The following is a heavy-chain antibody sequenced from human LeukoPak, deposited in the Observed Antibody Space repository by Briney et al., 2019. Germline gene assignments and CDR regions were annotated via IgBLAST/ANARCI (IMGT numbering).Heavy chain of an antibody. CDR1: GGSFSGYY. V-gene: IGHV4-34*01. Sequence: SETLSLTCAVDGGSFSGYYWSWIRQPPGKGLEWIGEINHSGSTNYNPSLKSRVTISVDTSKNQFSLKLSSVTAADTAVYYCAPVLAAAGRGNNWFDPWGQGTLVTVSS. CDR3: APVLAAAGRGNNWFDP. D-gene: IGHD6-13*01. J-gene: IGHJ5*02. CDR2: INHSGST.